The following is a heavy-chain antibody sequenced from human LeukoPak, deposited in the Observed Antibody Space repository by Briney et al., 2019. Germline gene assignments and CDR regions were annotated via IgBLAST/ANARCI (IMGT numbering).Heavy chain of an antibody. D-gene: IGHD6-19*01. J-gene: IGHJ4*02. Sequence: GGSLRLSCAASGFTFSSYAMSWVRQAPGKGLEWVSAISGSGGSTYYADSVKGRFTISRDNSKNTLYLQMNSLRAEDTAVYYCAKDPGYSSGWYTGFGDYWGQGTLVTVSS. CDR3: AKDPGYSSGWYTGFGDY. CDR1: GFTFSSYA. CDR2: ISGSGGST. V-gene: IGHV3-23*01.